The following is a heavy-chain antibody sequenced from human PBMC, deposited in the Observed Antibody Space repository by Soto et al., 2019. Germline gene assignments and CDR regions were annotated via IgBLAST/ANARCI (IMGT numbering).Heavy chain of an antibody. CDR1: GFTVSSNY. CDR2: IYSGGST. V-gene: IGHV3-53*01. Sequence: GGSLRLSCAASGFTVSSNYMSWVRQAPGKGLEWVSVIYSGGSTYYDDSVRGRFTISRDNSKNTLYLQMNSLRAEDTAVYYCARGHCSGGSCYFDYWGQGTLVTVSS. J-gene: IGHJ4*02. CDR3: ARGHCSGGSCYFDY. D-gene: IGHD2-15*01.